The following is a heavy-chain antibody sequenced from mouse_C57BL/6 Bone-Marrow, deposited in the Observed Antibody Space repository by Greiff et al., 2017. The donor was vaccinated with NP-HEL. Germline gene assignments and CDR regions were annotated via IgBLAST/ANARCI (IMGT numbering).Heavy chain of an antibody. D-gene: IGHD1-1*01. V-gene: IGHV1-53*01. CDR1: GYTFTSYW. J-gene: IGHJ3*01. CDR2: INPSNGGT. CDR3: ARRSDYGRSYPAYFAY. Sequence: QVQLQQPGTELVKPGASVKLSCKASGYTFTSYWMHWVKQRPGQGLEWIGNINPSNGGTNYNEKFKSKATLTVDKSSSTAYMQLSSRTSEDSAVYYCARRSDYGRSYPAYFAYWGQGTLVTVSA.